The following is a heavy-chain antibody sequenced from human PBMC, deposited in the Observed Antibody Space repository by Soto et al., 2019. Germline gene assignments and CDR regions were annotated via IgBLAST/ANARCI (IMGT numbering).Heavy chain of an antibody. Sequence: SETLSLTCTVSGGSISSYYWTWIRQPPGKGLEWIGFMYNSGSTHYNPSLKSRVTISVDTSKNQFSLKLSSVTAADTAVYYCARAPRGNYGYPSYFDYWGQGTLVTVSS. D-gene: IGHD3-10*01. V-gene: IGHV4-59*01. CDR3: ARAPRGNYGYPSYFDY. CDR1: GGSISSYY. CDR2: MYNSGST. J-gene: IGHJ4*02.